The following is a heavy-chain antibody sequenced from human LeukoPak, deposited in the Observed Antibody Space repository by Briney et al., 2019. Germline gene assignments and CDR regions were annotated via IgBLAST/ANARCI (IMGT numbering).Heavy chain of an antibody. J-gene: IGHJ6*03. CDR3: ARVTALYYYMDV. CDR1: GYTFTSYY. CDR2: INPSGGST. Sequence: ASVKVSCKASGYTFTSYYMHWVRQAPGQGLEWMGIINPSGGSTSYAQKLQGRVTMTTDTSTSTVYMELRSLRSDDTAVYYCARVTALYYYMDVWGKGTTVTVSS. V-gene: IGHV1-46*01.